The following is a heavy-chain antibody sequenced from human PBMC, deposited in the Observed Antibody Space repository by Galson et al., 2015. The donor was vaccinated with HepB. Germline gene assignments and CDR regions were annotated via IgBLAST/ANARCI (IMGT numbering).Heavy chain of an antibody. D-gene: IGHD3-22*01. CDR2: IKQDGSEK. Sequence: SLRLSCAASGFTFSSYWMSWVRQAPGKGLEWVANIKQDGSEKYYVDSVKGRFTISRDNAKNSLYLQMNSLRAEDTAVYYCARDVPYYDSSGYYYGYFDYWGQGTLVTVSS. CDR1: GFTFSSYW. V-gene: IGHV3-7*03. J-gene: IGHJ4*02. CDR3: ARDVPYYDSSGYYYGYFDY.